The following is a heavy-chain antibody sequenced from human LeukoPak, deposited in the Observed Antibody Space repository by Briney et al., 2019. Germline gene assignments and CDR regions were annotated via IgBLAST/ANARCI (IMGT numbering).Heavy chain of an antibody. CDR2: ISGSGGST. J-gene: IGHJ4*02. V-gene: IGHV3-23*01. D-gene: IGHD3-9*01. CDR1: GFTFSSYA. Sequence: GGSLRLSCAASGFTFSSYAMSWVRQAPGKGLEWVSAISGSGGSTYYADSVKGRFTISRDNSKNTLYLQMNSLRAEDTAVYYCAKYGEEGRYFDPDGCFDYWGQGTLVTVSS. CDR3: AKYGEEGRYFDPDGCFDY.